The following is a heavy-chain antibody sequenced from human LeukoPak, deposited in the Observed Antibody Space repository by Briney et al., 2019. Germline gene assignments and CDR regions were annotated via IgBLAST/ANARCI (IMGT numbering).Heavy chain of an antibody. J-gene: IGHJ6*02. D-gene: IGHD4-17*01. CDR2: ISSSSSYI. CDR3: AKEMNDYGDYPYGMDV. V-gene: IGHV3-21*01. CDR1: GFTFSSYS. Sequence: GGSLRLSCAASGFTFSSYSMNWVRQAPGKGLEWVSSISSSSSYIYYADSVKGRFTISRDNAKNSLYLQMNSLRAEDTAVYYCAKEMNDYGDYPYGMDVWGQGTTVTVSS.